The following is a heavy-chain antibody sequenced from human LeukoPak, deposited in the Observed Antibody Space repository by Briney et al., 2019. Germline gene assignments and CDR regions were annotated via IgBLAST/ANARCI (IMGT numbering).Heavy chain of an antibody. CDR1: GDSVSSNSAA. CDR2: TYYRSKWYN. CDR3: ARDVSRSEDSSGWYDWFDP. V-gene: IGHV6-1*01. J-gene: IGHJ5*02. Sequence: SQTLSPTCAISGDSVSSNSAAWNWLRQSPSRGLEWLGRTYYRSKWYNDYAVSVKSRITINPDTSKNQFSLQLNSVTPEDTAVYYCARDVSRSEDSSGWYDWFDPWGQGTLVTVSS. D-gene: IGHD6-19*01.